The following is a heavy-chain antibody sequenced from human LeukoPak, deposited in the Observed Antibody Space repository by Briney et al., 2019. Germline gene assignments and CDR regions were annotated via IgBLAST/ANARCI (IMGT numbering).Heavy chain of an antibody. CDR3: AKSELNYDSSGYYGMDV. J-gene: IGHJ6*02. D-gene: IGHD3-22*01. Sequence: PGRSLRLPCAASGFTFSSYAMHWVRQAPGKGLEWVAVISYDGSNKYYADSVKGRFTISRDNSKNTLYLQMNSLRAEDTAVYYCAKSELNYDSSGYYGMDVWGQGTTVTVSS. V-gene: IGHV3-30*04. CDR1: GFTFSSYA. CDR2: ISYDGSNK.